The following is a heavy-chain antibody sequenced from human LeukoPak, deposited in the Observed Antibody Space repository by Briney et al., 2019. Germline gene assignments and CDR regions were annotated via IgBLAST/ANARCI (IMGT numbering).Heavy chain of an antibody. D-gene: IGHD2-2*01. CDR2: ISAYNGNT. CDR3: ARGSGYCSSTSCYSFDY. CDR1: GYTFTSYG. V-gene: IGHV1-18*01. J-gene: IGHJ4*02. Sequence: ASVKVSCKASGYTFTSYGISWVRQAPGQGLEWMGWISAYNGNTNYAQKLQGRVTMTTDTSTSTAYMELRSLRSDDTAVYYCARGSGYCSSTSCYSFDYWGQGTLVTVSS.